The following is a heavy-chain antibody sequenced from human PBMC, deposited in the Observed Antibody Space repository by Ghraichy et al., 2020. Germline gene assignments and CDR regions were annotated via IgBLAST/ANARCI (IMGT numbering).Heavy chain of an antibody. Sequence: GGSLRLSCAASEFSFSSYWMSWVRQAPGKGLEWVANIKQDGNEKHYVDSVKGRFTISRDNAKNSLYLQMNSLRAEDTAVYCCARYAYLYFDYWGQGTPVTVSS. D-gene: IGHD2/OR15-2a*01. CDR2: IKQDGNEK. CDR1: EFSFSSYW. J-gene: IGHJ4*02. V-gene: IGHV3-7*03. CDR3: ARYAYLYFDY.